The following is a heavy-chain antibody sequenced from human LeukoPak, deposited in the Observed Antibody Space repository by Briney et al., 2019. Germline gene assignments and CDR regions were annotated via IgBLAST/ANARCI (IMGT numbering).Heavy chain of an antibody. CDR3: ATDQRYAFDY. V-gene: IGHV3-48*02. D-gene: IGHD3-9*01. Sequence: PVGSLRLSCATSGFSFTDYPMNCVRQAPGRGLECISNIRTTAEGAKYAYYADSEKGRVTISRDDGKNTLYLHMNSLRDDDTAVYYCATDQRYAFDYWGQGILVTVSS. J-gene: IGHJ4*02. CDR2: IRTTAEGAKYA. CDR1: GFSFTDYP.